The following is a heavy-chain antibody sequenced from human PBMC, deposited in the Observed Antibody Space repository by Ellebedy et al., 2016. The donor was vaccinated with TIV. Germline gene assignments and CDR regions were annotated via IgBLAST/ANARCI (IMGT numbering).Heavy chain of an antibody. D-gene: IGHD1-26*01. Sequence: GESLKIPCAASGFTFSSYWMHWLRQAPGKGLVWVSRINSDGSSIYADSVKGRFTISRDNAKNTLYLQMDSLRAEDTAVYYCARSRQEGATPPGDYWGQGALVTVSS. CDR1: GFTFSSYW. CDR2: INSDGSS. CDR3: ARSRQEGATPPGDY. V-gene: IGHV3-74*01. J-gene: IGHJ4*02.